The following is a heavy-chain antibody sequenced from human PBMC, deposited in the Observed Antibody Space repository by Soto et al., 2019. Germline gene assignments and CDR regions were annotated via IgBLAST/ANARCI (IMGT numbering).Heavy chain of an antibody. D-gene: IGHD3-22*01. CDR1: GVSFSNCW. V-gene: IGHV3-74*01. Sequence: GGSLRLSCAASGVSFSNCWMPWVRQAPGMGLVWVSHITSDGSSTTYADSVKGRFTISRDNAKNTLYLQMNSLRAEDTAVYYCARAIGYYGMDVWGQGTTVTVSS. J-gene: IGHJ6*02. CDR2: ITSDGSST. CDR3: ARAIGYYGMDV.